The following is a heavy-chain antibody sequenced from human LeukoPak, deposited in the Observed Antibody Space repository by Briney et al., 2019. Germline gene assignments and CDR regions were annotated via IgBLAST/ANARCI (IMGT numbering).Heavy chain of an antibody. CDR2: IYYSGST. D-gene: IGHD3-16*01. J-gene: IGHJ3*02. Sequence: SETLALPCTVSGGPISSSSYYWGWIRQPPGKGLEWIGRIYYSGSTYYIPSRKCRVTISVDTSKNQSSLKLSSVTAADTAVYYCARHRSKGLRVYYDYVWGLPCAFDIWGQGTMVTVST. V-gene: IGHV4-39*01. CDR3: ARHRSKGLRVYYDYVWGLPCAFDI. CDR1: GGPISSSSYY.